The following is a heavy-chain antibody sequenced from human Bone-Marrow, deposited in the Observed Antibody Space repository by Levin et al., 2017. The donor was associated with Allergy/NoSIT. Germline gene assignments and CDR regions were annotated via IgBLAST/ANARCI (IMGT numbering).Heavy chain of an antibody. J-gene: IGHJ4*02. CDR2: VWYSGTA. CDR3: ARHIFYFDSRGYPSLFDS. D-gene: IGHD3-22*01. CDR1: DDSISKSSYF. V-gene: IGHV4-39*01. Sequence: PSETLSLTCLVSDDSISKSSYFWGWIRQSPGRGLEWIGSVWYSGTAYYNPSLKSRVSVSVDASKNRFSLNLTSVTVADTAIYYCARHIFYFDSRGYPSLFDSWGRGALVTVSA.